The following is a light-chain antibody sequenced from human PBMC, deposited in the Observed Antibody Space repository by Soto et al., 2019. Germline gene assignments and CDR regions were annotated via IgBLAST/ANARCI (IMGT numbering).Light chain of an antibody. Sequence: EIVLTQSPGTLSLSPGDRATLSCRASQSVSSSYLAWYQQKPGQAPRLLIYGVSRRATGIPDRLSGSGSGTDFTLTISRLEPEDVAVYYCQQYGSSPRTFGQGTKLEIK. V-gene: IGKV3-20*01. CDR3: QQYGSSPRT. J-gene: IGKJ2*01. CDR2: GVS. CDR1: QSVSSSY.